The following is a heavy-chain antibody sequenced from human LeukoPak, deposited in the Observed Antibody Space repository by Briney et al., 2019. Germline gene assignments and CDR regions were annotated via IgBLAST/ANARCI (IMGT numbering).Heavy chain of an antibody. V-gene: IGHV3-33*06. CDR3: TKRGYSYEADY. J-gene: IGHJ4*02. D-gene: IGHD5-18*01. CDR2: IWYDGSNK. Sequence: GGSLRLSCAASGFTFSSYGMHWVRHAPGKGLEWVAVIWYDGSNKFYADSVKGRFTISRDNSKNTLYLQMNSLRAEDTAVYYCTKRGYSYEADYWGQGTLVTVSS. CDR1: GFTFSSYG.